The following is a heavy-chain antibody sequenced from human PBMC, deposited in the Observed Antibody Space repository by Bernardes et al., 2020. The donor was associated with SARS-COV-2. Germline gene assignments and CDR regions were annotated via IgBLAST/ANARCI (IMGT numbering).Heavy chain of an antibody. D-gene: IGHD2-2*01. CDR2: VYYSGYT. J-gene: IGHJ6*02. Sequence: SETLSLTCTVSGGSISSGAYYCSWIRQHPGKGLEWIGYVYYSGYTNYSPSLKSRVTISVDTSKNQFSLRVTSVTAADTAVYYCARDYIPRADNGNAETAPTATWSNGMDVWGQGTTVTVSS. V-gene: IGHV4-31*03. CDR3: ARDYIPRADNGNAETAPTATWSNGMDV. CDR1: GGSISSGAYY.